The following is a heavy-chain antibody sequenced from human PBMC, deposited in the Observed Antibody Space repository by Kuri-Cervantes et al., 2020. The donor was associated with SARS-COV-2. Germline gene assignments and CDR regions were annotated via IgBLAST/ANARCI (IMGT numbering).Heavy chain of an antibody. CDR2: IYYRGST. Sequence: SETLSLTCSVSGGSISSSSYYWGWIRQPPGKGLEWIGSIYYRGSTYYTPSLKSRVTMSVDTSKNQFSLKLSSVTAADTAVYYCARGLSGVDWGQGTLVTVSS. D-gene: IGHD2-21*01. CDR1: GGSISSSSYY. CDR3: ARGLSGVD. V-gene: IGHV4-39*01. J-gene: IGHJ4*02.